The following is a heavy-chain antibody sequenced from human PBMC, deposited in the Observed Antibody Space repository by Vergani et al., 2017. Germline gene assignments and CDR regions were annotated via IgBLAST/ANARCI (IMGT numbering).Heavy chain of an antibody. Sequence: VQLVESGGGLVQPGGSLRLSCAASGFTFSNYWMSWVRQAPGKGLEWVANIKKDGSEKYYVDSVKGRFTISRDNAKNSLCLQMNSLRAEDTAVYYCARDRRTGGIRFDSWGQGTLVTVSS. J-gene: IGHJ4*02. CDR2: IKKDGSEK. CDR3: ARDRRTGGIRFDS. CDR1: GFTFSNYW. V-gene: IGHV3-7*03.